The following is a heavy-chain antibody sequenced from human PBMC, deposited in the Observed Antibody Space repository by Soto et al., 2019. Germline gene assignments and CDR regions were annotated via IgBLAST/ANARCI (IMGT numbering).Heavy chain of an antibody. CDR1: GLSFSSYA. Sequence: PGGSLRLSCAASGLSFSSYAMSWVRQAPGKGLEWVSSVVYIGGTTYYADSVKGRFTISRDNAKNTLYLQMSSLRTDDTAVYYCARGPGPTNYYDILTGSQGVLDYWGQGPLVTVSS. CDR2: VVYIGGTT. V-gene: IGHV3-23*01. D-gene: IGHD3-9*01. J-gene: IGHJ4*02. CDR3: ARGPGPTNYYDILTGSQGVLDY.